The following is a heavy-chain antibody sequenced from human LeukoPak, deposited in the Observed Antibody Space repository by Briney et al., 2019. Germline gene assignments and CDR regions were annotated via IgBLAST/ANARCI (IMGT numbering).Heavy chain of an antibody. Sequence: PSETLSLTCSVSGASMTNLYWSWIRQAPGKRLEWMGYIYYRGATSYNPSLESRVSLSVDTSKNQFSLNLTSMTAADTATYYCARHTTPADWYFDLWGPGARVTVSS. CDR2: IYYRGAT. CDR1: GASMTNLY. D-gene: IGHD1-26*01. CDR3: ARHTTPADWYFDL. V-gene: IGHV4-59*08. J-gene: IGHJ2*01.